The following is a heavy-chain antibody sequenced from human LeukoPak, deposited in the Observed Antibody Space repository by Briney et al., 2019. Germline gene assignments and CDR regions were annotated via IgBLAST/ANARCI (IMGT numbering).Heavy chain of an antibody. V-gene: IGHV4-30-2*01. CDR1: GGSLSSGVYS. J-gene: IGHJ6*02. D-gene: IGHD2-2*01. CDR3: ARVIQDIVVVPASDNRYYYYGMDV. CDR2: IYHSGST. Sequence: SQTLSLACAVSGGSLSSGVYSWSWLRQPPGRGLEWLGYIYHSGSTYYNPSLKSRVTISVDRSKNQFSLKLSSVTAADTAVYYCARVIQDIVVVPASDNRYYYYGMDVWGQGTTVTVSS.